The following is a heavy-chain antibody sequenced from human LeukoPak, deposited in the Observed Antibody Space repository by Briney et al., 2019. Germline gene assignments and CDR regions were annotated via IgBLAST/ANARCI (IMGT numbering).Heavy chain of an antibody. CDR1: GYTFTSYG. J-gene: IGHJ6*02. V-gene: IGHV1-18*01. Sequence: GASVKVSCKASGYTFTSYGISWVRQAPGQGLEWMGWISAYNGNTNYAQKLQGRVTMTTDTSTSTGYVDLRSLRSDDTAVYYCARVLRGGATSLPYYYYYGMDVWGQGTTVTVSS. CDR3: ARVLRGGATSLPYYYYYGMDV. CDR2: ISAYNGNT. D-gene: IGHD5-12*01.